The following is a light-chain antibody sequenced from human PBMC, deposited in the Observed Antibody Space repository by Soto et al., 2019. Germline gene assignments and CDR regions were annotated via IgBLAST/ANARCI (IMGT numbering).Light chain of an antibody. V-gene: IGKV3-20*01. J-gene: IGKJ4*01. CDR1: QSISSSH. CDR2: GAS. CDR3: QQYLYLPLT. Sequence: EIVLTQSPGTLSLSPGERATLSCRASQSISSSHLAWYQQKPGQAPRLLIFGASSRATDIPDRFSGSGSGTDFTLTVSRLEPEDFAVYYCQQYLYLPLTFGGGTKLEIK.